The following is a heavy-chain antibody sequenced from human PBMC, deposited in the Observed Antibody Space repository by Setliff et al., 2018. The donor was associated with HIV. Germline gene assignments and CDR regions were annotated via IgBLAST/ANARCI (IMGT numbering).Heavy chain of an antibody. CDR2: IIPIFGTT. Sequence: SVKVSCKASGGTFSSYPISWVRQAPGQGLEWMGGIIPIFGTTPYAQKFQGRVTVTADESTSTAYMQLSSLRSDDTAVYYCARGRNYDSSGYGDYYYYMDVWGKGTTVTVSS. D-gene: IGHD3-22*01. J-gene: IGHJ6*03. V-gene: IGHV1-69*13. CDR3: ARGRNYDSSGYGDYYYYMDV. CDR1: GGTFSSYP.